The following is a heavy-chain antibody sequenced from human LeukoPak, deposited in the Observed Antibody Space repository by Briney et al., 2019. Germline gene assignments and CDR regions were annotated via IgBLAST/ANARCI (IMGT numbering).Heavy chain of an antibody. Sequence: SETLSLTCAVYGGSFSGYYWSWIRQPPGKGLEWIGEINHSGSTNYNPSLKSRVTISVDTSKNQFSLKLSSVTAADTAVYYCARADDSSGFYSNWFDPWGQGILVTVPS. V-gene: IGHV4-34*01. CDR2: INHSGST. D-gene: IGHD3-22*01. CDR1: GGSFSGYY. J-gene: IGHJ5*02. CDR3: ARADDSSGFYSNWFDP.